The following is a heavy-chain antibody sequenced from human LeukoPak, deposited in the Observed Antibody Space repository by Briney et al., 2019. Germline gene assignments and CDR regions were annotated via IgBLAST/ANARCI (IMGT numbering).Heavy chain of an antibody. CDR1: GFTFSSYS. Sequence: GGSLRLSCAASGFTFSSYSMNWVRQAPGKGLEWVSSISSSSSYIYHADSVKGRFTISRDNAKNSLYLQMNSLRAEDTAVYYCARANYYYDSSGYRDAFDIWGQGTMVTVSS. CDR2: ISSSSSYI. V-gene: IGHV3-21*01. D-gene: IGHD3-22*01. CDR3: ARANYYYDSSGYRDAFDI. J-gene: IGHJ3*02.